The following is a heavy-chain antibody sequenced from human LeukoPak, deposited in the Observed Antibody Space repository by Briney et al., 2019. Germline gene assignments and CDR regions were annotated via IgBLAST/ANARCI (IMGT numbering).Heavy chain of an antibody. CDR1: GGTFSSYA. CDR3: ARDQRVYCGGDCYSGGDY. CDR2: IIPILGIA. D-gene: IGHD2-21*02. J-gene: IGHJ4*02. V-gene: IGHV1-69*04. Sequence: SVKVSCKASGGTFSSYAISWVRQAPGQGLEWMGRIIPILGIANHAQKFQGRVTITADKSTSTAYMELSSLRSEDTAVYYCARDQRVYCGGDCYSGGDYWGQGTLVTVSS.